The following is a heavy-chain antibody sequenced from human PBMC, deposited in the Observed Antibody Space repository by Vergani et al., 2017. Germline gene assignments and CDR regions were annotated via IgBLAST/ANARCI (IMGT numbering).Heavy chain of an antibody. Sequence: QLQLQESGPGLVKPSETLSLTCTVSGGSISSSSYYWGWIRQPPGKGLEWIGSIYYSGSTYYNPSLKSRVTISVHTSKNQFSLKLSSVTAADTAVYYCARPKGYQLLHVAFDIWGQGTMVTVSS. CDR1: GGSISSSSYY. CDR2: IYYSGST. CDR3: ARPKGYQLLHVAFDI. J-gene: IGHJ3*02. V-gene: IGHV4-39*01. D-gene: IGHD2-2*01.